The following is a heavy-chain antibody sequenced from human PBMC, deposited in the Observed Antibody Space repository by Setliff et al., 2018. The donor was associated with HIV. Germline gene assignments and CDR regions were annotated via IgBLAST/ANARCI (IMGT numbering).Heavy chain of an antibody. CDR1: GGSISSSNW. D-gene: IGHD3-22*01. Sequence: PSETLSLTCAVSGGSISSSNWWSWVRQAPGEGLEWIGEIDHSGSTDDNPSLKSRVTISVETSKNQVSLKLTSVTAADTAVYYCARVPGRDYYDTSGDFDYWGLGTLVTVSS. J-gene: IGHJ4*02. CDR3: ARVPGRDYYDTSGDFDY. V-gene: IGHV4-4*02. CDR2: IDHSGST.